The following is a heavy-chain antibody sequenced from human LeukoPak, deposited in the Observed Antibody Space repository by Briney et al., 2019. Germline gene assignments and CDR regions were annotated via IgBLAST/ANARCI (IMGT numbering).Heavy chain of an antibody. D-gene: IGHD3-10*01. V-gene: IGHV4-59*01. Sequence: PSETLSLTRTVSDGSISSYYWSWIRQPPGKGLDWIGYIYYSGSTNYNPSLKSRVTISVDTSKNQFSLKLSSVTAADTAVYYCARVSGWFDPWGQGTLVTVSS. CDR3: ARVSGWFDP. CDR2: IYYSGST. CDR1: DGSISSYY. J-gene: IGHJ5*02.